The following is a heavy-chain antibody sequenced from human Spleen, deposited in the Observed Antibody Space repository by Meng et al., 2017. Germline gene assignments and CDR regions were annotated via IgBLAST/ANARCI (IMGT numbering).Heavy chain of an antibody. Sequence: SETLSLTCTVSGGSISSYYWSWIRQPPGKGLEWIGTIYYSGSTYYNPSLKSRVTMSIYTSKNQFSLRLSSVTAADTALFYCARVSSGSFDVWGQGTLVTVSS. D-gene: IGHD1-26*01. CDR3: ARVSSGSFDV. V-gene: IGHV4-59*04. J-gene: IGHJ5*02. CDR1: GGSISSYY. CDR2: IYYSGST.